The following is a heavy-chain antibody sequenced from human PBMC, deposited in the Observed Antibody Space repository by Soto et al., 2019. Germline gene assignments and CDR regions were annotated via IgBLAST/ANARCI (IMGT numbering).Heavy chain of an antibody. J-gene: IGHJ2*01. Sequence: QVQLVQSGGEVKKPGASVKISCKTSGYMFTTYGITWVRQAPGQGLEWMGWINTDHGNTNYAQNLQGRVTMTADTSASTSYMELRSLGSDETAVYYCARSVYWYSDIWGRGTLVTVSS. V-gene: IGHV1-18*01. CDR1: GYMFTTYG. CDR2: INTDHGNT. CDR3: ARSVYWYSDI.